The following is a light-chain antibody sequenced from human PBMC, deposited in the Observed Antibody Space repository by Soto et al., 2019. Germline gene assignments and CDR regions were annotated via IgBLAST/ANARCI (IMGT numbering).Light chain of an antibody. CDR1: NSDVGGYNY. CDR2: DVS. V-gene: IGLV2-14*03. Sequence: QSALTQPASVSGSPGQSITISCTGTNSDVGGYNYVSWYQHHPGKAPKLMIYDVSNRPSGVSNRFSGSKSGNTASLTISGIQAGDEADYYGSSYSSSSARLYVFGSGTKLTVL. CDR3: SSYSSSSARLYV. J-gene: IGLJ1*01.